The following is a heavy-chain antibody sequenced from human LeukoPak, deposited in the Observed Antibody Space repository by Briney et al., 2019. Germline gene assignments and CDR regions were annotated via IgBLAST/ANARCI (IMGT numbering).Heavy chain of an antibody. CDR3: ASSSSGYYFDY. D-gene: IGHD3-22*01. CDR2: ISYDGSNK. J-gene: IGHJ4*02. Sequence: RSLRLSCAASGFTFSSYAMHWVRQAPGKGLEWVAVISYDGSNKYYADSVKDRFTISRDNSKNTLYLQMNSLRAEDTAVYYCASSSSGYYFDYWGQGTLVTVSS. CDR1: GFTFSSYA. V-gene: IGHV3-30-3*01.